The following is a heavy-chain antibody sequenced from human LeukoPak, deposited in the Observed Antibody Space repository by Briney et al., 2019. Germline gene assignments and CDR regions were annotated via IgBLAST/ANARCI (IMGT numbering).Heavy chain of an antibody. J-gene: IGHJ5*02. D-gene: IGHD2-2*01. V-gene: IGHV4-61*02. CDR2: IYTSGST. CDR3: AREEGYCSSTSCYS. CDR1: GGSISSGGYY. Sequence: PSETLSLTCTVSGGSISSGGYYWSWIRQPAGKGLEWIGRIYTSGSTNYNPSLKSRVTISVDTSKNQFSLKLSSVTAADTAVYYCAREEGYCSSTSCYSWGQGTLVTVSS.